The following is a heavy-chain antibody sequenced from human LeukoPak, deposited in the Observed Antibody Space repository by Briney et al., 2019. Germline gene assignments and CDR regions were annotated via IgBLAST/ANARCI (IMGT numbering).Heavy chain of an antibody. CDR2: IYHSGPT. J-gene: IGHJ4*02. CDR1: GYSISSGHY. Sequence: SETLSLTCSVSGYSISSGHYWGWIRQPPGKGLEWIGSIYHSGPTYYNPSLKSRVTISVDTSKNHFSLTRSFVTAADTAVYYCARDVDRFDYWGQGTLVTVSS. CDR3: ARDVDRFDY. V-gene: IGHV4-38-2*02. D-gene: IGHD2-21*01.